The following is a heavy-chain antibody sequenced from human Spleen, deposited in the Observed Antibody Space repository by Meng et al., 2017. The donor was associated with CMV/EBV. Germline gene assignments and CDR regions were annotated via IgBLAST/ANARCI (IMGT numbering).Heavy chain of an antibody. D-gene: IGHD3-3*01. Sequence: SETLSLTCTVSGGSVSSGHYYWSWIRQPPGKGLEWIGYVYNSGSANYNPSLKSRVTISIDTSKNQFSLRLSSVTAADTAVYYCARDLRFLEWSPYYWYFDLWGRGTLVTVSS. CDR1: GGSVSSGHYY. J-gene: IGHJ2*01. CDR2: VYNSGSA. V-gene: IGHV4-61*01. CDR3: ARDLRFLEWSPYYWYFDL.